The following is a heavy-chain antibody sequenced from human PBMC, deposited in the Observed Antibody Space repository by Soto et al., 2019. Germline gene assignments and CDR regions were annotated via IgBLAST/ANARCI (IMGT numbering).Heavy chain of an antibody. Sequence: GASVKVSCKASGYTFTSYYMHWVRQAPGQGLEWMGIINPSGGSTSYAQKFQGRVTMTRDTSTSTVYMELSSLRSEDTAVYYCARGEENYYDSSGYYYDYWGQGPMVTVSS. CDR2: INPSGGST. D-gene: IGHD3-22*01. CDR3: ARGEENYYDSSGYYYDY. CDR1: GYTFTSYY. J-gene: IGHJ4*02. V-gene: IGHV1-46*01.